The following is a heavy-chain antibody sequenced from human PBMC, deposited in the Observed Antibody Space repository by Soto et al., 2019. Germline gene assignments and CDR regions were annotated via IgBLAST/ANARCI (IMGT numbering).Heavy chain of an antibody. CDR3: ARGRGSYGDYVLIFDY. CDR2: IYYSGST. V-gene: IGHV4-59*01. D-gene: IGHD4-17*01. Sequence: SETLSLTCTVSGGSISSYNWNWIRQPTGKGLEWIGYIYYSGSTNYNPSLKSRVTISVDTSKNQFSLKLSSVTAADTAVYYCARGRGSYGDYVLIFDYWGQGTLVTVSS. J-gene: IGHJ4*02. CDR1: GGSISSYN.